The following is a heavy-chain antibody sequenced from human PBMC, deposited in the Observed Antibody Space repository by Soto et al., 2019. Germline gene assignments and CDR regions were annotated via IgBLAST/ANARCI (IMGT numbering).Heavy chain of an antibody. CDR1: RGSISSYY. CDR3: AKRAAGTSFDY. J-gene: IGHJ4*02. Sequence: SETLSLTCTVSRGSISSYYWSWIRQPPGKGLEWLGYIYYTGATNYNPSLKSRVTISLDTSKNQFSLHLSSVTAADTAVYYCAKRAAGTSFDYWGQGTLVTVSS. D-gene: IGHD6-13*01. V-gene: IGHV4-59*01. CDR2: IYYTGAT.